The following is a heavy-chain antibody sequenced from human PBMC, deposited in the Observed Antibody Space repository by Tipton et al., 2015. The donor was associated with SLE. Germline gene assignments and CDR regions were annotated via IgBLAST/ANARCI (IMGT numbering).Heavy chain of an antibody. V-gene: IGHV4-39*07. CDR1: GGSISSSSYY. J-gene: IGHJ4*02. CDR2: IFYTGST. CDR3: ARDVTGDGLD. Sequence: TLSLTCNVSGGSISSSSYYWGWIRQPPGKGLEWIGIIFYTGSTSYNPSLKSRVTISVDSSKNQFYLTLRSVTAADTAVYYCARDVTGDGLDWGQGTLVTVSS. D-gene: IGHD3-16*01.